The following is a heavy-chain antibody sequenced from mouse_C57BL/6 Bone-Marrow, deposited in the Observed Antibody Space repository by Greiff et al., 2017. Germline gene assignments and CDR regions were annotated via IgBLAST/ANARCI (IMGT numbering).Heavy chain of an antibody. J-gene: IGHJ3*01. D-gene: IGHD1-1*01. CDR1: GYTFTSYW. Sequence: QVHVKQPGTELVKPGASVKLSCKASGYTFTSYWMEWVKQRPGQGIAWIGNITPSNGGTNYNEQFKSKATLTADKSSSTAYMQLSSLASEGSAVYYCARSRYGSYWGQGTLVTVSA. V-gene: IGHV1-53*01. CDR3: ARSRYGSY. CDR2: ITPSNGGT.